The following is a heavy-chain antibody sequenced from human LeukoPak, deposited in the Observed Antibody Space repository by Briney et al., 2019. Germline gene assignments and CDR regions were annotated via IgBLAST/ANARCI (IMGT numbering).Heavy chain of an antibody. J-gene: IGHJ5*02. CDR2: IYTSGST. D-gene: IGHD3-3*01. CDR3: ARELEPHYYDFWSGYHRWFDP. Sequence: PSQTLSLTCTVSGGSISSGSYYWSWIRQPAGKGLEWIGRIYTSGSTNYNPSLKSRVTISVDTSKNQFSLKLSSVTAADTAVYYCARELEPHYYDFWSGYHRWFDPWGQGTLVTVSS. V-gene: IGHV4-61*02. CDR1: GGSISSGSYY.